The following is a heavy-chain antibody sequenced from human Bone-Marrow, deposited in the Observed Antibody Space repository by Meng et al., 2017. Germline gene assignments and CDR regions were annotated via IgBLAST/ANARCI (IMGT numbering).Heavy chain of an antibody. Sequence: SCPTLVKPTQTLTLTCTFSGFSLSTSGVGVGWIRQPPGKALEWLALIDWDDDKYYSTSLKTRLTISKDPSKNQVVLTMTNMDPVDTATYYCARIKLERDGGNWFDPWGQGTLVTVSS. CDR2: IDWDDDK. J-gene: IGHJ5*02. CDR3: ARIKLERDGGNWFDP. CDR1: GFSLSTSGVG. V-gene: IGHV2-70*01. D-gene: IGHD1-1*01.